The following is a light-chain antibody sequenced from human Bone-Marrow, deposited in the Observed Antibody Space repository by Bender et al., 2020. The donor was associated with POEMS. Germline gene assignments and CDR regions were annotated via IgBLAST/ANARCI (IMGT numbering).Light chain of an antibody. CDR2: EAN. V-gene: IGLV2-23*01. Sequence: QSALTQPASVSGSPGQSITISCTGTSSDIGSYNLVSWYQQHPGKAPKLMIYEANKRPSGVSNRFSASKSGNTASLTISGLQAEDEADYYCCSYAGSSTWVFGGGTKLTVL. CDR3: CSYAGSSTWV. J-gene: IGLJ3*02. CDR1: SSDIGSYNL.